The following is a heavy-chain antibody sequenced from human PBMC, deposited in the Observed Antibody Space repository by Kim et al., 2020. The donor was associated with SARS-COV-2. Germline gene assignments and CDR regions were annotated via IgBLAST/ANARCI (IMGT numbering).Heavy chain of an antibody. J-gene: IGHJ4*02. V-gene: IGHV3-21*06. CDR3: ARDLAYGDFHYYFDY. Sequence: ADSVRGRFTVYRDSAKNSLYLHMKNLRVEDTAVYYCARDLAYGDFHYYFDYWGQGTLVTVSS. D-gene: IGHD4-17*01.